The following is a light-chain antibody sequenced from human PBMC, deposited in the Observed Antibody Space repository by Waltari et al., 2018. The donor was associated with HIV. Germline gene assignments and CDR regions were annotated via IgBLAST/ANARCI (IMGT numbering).Light chain of an antibody. Sequence: EIVMTQSPATLSVSPGERATLSCRASQSISGNLAWYQQRGGQAPRLLIYRASTRASCIPARFSGSASGPDFSLTISSLQSEDSALYYCQQYNHWPRTFGQGTKLEI. J-gene: IGKJ1*01. V-gene: IGKV3-15*01. CDR2: RAS. CDR3: QQYNHWPRT. CDR1: QSISGN.